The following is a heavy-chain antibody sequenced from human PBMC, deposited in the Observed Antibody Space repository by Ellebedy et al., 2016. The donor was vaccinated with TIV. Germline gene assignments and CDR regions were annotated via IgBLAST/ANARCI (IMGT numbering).Heavy chain of an antibody. D-gene: IGHD5-24*01. CDR3: ASLEMATILDAFDI. CDR1: GGSISSGGYY. J-gene: IGHJ3*02. V-gene: IGHV4-31*03. CDR2: LDYTGST. Sequence: MPSETLSLTCTVSGGSISSGGYYWSWIRQHPGKGLEWIGYLDYTGSTYHNPSLKSRVTISVDTSKNQFSLNLSSVTAAETAVYYCASLEMATILDAFDIWGQGTKVTVSS.